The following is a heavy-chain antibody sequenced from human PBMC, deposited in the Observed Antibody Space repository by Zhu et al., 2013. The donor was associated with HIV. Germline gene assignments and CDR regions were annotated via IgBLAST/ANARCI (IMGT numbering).Heavy chain of an antibody. CDR2: INPNTGVT. J-gene: IGHJ6*03. CDR3: ARAHVDTAMAHYYYYYMDV. D-gene: IGHD5-18*01. CDR1: GYTFAGYY. Sequence: VKVSRKASGYTFAGYYMHWVRQAPGQGLEWMGWINPNTGVTNYTQKFHGRVTLSRDTSISTAYMELSRLRSDDTAVYYCARAHVDTAMAHYYYYYMDVWGKGTTVTVSS. V-gene: IGHV1-2*02.